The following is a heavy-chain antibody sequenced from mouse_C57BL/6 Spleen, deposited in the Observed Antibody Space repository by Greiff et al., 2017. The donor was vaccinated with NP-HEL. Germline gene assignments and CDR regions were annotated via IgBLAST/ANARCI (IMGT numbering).Heavy chain of an antibody. V-gene: IGHV1-82*01. CDR3: ARSYGSSPAWFAY. CDR1: GYAFSSSW. J-gene: IGHJ3*01. D-gene: IGHD1-1*01. CDR2: IYPGDGDT. Sequence: VQLKESGPELVKPGASVKISCKASGYAFSSSWMNWVKQRPGKGLEWIGRIYPGDGDTNYNGKFKGKATLTADKSSSTAYMQLSSLTSEDSAVYFCARSYGSSPAWFAYWGQGTLVTVSA.